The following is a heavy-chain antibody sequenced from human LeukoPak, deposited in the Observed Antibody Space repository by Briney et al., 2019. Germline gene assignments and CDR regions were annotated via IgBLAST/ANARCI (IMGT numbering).Heavy chain of an antibody. V-gene: IGHV1-46*01. Sequence: ASVKVSCKASGYTFTSYYIHWVRQAPGQGLEWMGIINPSGGSAGYAQQFQGRVTMTRDTSTSTVYMELSSLRSEDTAVYYCARDPLYYYDSSSSGHVPQPNWLDPWGQGTLVTVSS. CDR3: ARDPLYYYDSSSSGHVPQPNWLDP. J-gene: IGHJ5*02. CDR2: INPSGGSA. D-gene: IGHD3-22*01. CDR1: GYTFTSYY.